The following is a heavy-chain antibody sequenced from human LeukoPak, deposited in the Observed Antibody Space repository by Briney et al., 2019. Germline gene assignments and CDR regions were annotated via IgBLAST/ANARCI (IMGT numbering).Heavy chain of an antibody. Sequence: GGSLRLSCAASGFTFDDYAMHWVRQAPGKGLEWVSGISWNSGSIGYADSVKGRFTISRDNAKNSLYLQMDSLRVDDTAVYYCATDLDYTFDYWGRGTLVTVSS. CDR1: GFTFDDYA. CDR2: ISWNSGSI. D-gene: IGHD4-11*01. J-gene: IGHJ4*02. V-gene: IGHV3-9*01. CDR3: ATDLDYTFDY.